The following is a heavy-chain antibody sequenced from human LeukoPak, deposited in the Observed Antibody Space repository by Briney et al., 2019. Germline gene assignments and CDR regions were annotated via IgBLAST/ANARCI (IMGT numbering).Heavy chain of an antibody. CDR3: ARDRGNYDYVWGSYRGIDY. V-gene: IGHV3-7*01. D-gene: IGHD3-16*02. CDR1: GFTFSSYW. Sequence: PGGSLRISCAASGFTFSSYWMSWVRQAPGKGLGWVANIKQDGSEKYYVDSVKGRFTISRDNAKNSLYLQMNSLRAEDTAVYYCARDRGNYDYVWGSYRGIDYWGQGTLVTVSS. CDR2: IKQDGSEK. J-gene: IGHJ4*02.